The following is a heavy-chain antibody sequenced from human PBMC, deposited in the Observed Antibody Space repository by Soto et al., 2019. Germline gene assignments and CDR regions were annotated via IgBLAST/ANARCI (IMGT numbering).Heavy chain of an antibody. J-gene: IGHJ4*02. D-gene: IGHD1-20*01. V-gene: IGHV3-21*01. Sequence: EVQVVESGGGLVKPGGSLRLFCAASGFTFSSYTLNWVRQAPGKGLEWVSSISSSSSYIYYADSVKGRFTISRDNAQNSLYLQMNGLRAEDTAVYYCAKVLIIGTTRGPYFDYWGQGTLVTVSS. CDR3: AKVLIIGTTRGPYFDY. CDR1: GFTFSSYT. CDR2: ISSSSSYI.